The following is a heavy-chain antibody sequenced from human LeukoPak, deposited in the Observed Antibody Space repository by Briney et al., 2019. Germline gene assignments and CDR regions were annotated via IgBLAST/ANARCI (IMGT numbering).Heavy chain of an antibody. CDR1: GFTFSSCA. Sequence: GGSLRLSCAASGFTFSSCAMSWVRQAPGKGLEWVSAISGSGGSTYYADSVKGRFTISRDNSKNTLYLQMNSLRAEDTAVYYCASDPRDYYGSGSRAFDIWGQGTMVTVSS. J-gene: IGHJ3*02. CDR2: ISGSGGST. V-gene: IGHV3-23*01. D-gene: IGHD3-10*01. CDR3: ASDPRDYYGSGSRAFDI.